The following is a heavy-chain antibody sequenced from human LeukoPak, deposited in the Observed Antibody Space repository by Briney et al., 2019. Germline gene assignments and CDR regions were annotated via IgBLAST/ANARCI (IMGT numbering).Heavy chain of an antibody. CDR3: AREGGYVFDY. Sequence: PGGSLRLSCAVSGFTVSRNYMSWVRQAPGKGLEWVSVIYSGGSTDCADSVKGRFTISRDNSKNTVYLQMNSLRPEDTAMYYCAREGGYVFDYWGQGTLVTVSS. J-gene: IGHJ4*02. CDR2: IYSGGST. D-gene: IGHD5-12*01. V-gene: IGHV3-53*01. CDR1: GFTVSRNY.